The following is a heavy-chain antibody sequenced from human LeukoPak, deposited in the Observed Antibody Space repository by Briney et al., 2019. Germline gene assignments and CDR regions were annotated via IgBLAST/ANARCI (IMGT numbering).Heavy chain of an antibody. CDR2: ISSGSEK. D-gene: IGHD3-3*01. CDR3: ARDLELSAVYYFDS. CDR1: GFTFSIFP. V-gene: IGHV3-30*04. Sequence: GGSLRLSCEASGFTFSIFPMHWVRQAPGKGLEWVALISSGSEKYYADSVKGRFTISRDNSKNMLYLQMNCLRADDTAVYYCARDLELSAVYYFDSWGQGTLVIVSS. J-gene: IGHJ4*02.